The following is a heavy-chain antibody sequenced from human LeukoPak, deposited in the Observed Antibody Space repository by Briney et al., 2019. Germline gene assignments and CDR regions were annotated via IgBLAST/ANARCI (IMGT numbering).Heavy chain of an antibody. Sequence: GGSLRLSCAASGFTFSSYGMHWVCQAPGKGLEWVAVISYDGSNKYYADSVKGRFTISRDNSKNTLYLQMNSLRAEDTAVYYCAKWGELLWFGDQFAYWGQGTLVTVSS. CDR3: AKWGELLWFGDQFAY. CDR1: GFTFSSYG. V-gene: IGHV3-30*18. CDR2: ISYDGSNK. J-gene: IGHJ4*02. D-gene: IGHD3-10*01.